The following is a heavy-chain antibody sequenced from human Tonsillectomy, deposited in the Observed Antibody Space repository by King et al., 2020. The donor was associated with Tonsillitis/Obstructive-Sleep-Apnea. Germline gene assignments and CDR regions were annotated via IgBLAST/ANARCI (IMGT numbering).Heavy chain of an antibody. CDR3: ARDMVLEAGGDAFDI. D-gene: IGHD2-8*01. CDR1: GGSISSYY. Sequence: HVQLQESGPGLVKPSETLSLTCTVSGGSISSYYWSWLRQPPGKGLEWIGYISYSGSTNYNPSLKSRVTISVDTSKNQFSLKLTSVTAADTAVYYCARDMVLEAGGDAFDIWGQGTMVTVSS. V-gene: IGHV4-59*01. J-gene: IGHJ3*02. CDR2: ISYSGST.